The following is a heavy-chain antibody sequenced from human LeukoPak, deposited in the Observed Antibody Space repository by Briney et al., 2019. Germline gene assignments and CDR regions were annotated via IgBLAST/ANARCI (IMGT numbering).Heavy chain of an antibody. D-gene: IGHD4-23*01. CDR2: IKQDGSEK. V-gene: IGHV3-7*01. Sequence: GGSLRLSCAASGFTFSSYWMSWVRQAPGKGLEWVANIKQDGSEKYYVDSVKGRFTISRDNAKNSLYLQMNSLRAEDTAVYYCARDSVEASNYFDYWGQGTLVTVSS. J-gene: IGHJ4*02. CDR1: GFTFSSYW. CDR3: ARDSVEASNYFDY.